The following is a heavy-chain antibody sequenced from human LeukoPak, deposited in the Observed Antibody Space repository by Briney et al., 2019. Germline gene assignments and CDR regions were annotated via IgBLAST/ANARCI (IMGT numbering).Heavy chain of an antibody. CDR3: ARIGSPWGSSDAFDM. CDR2: IYYSGST. Sequence: PSETLSLTCTVSGGSTSSYYWSWIRQPPGKGLEWIGYIYYSGSTNYNPSLKSRVTISVDTSKNQFSLKLSSVTAADTAVYYCARIGSPWGSSDAFDMWGQGTMVTVSS. D-gene: IGHD7-27*01. CDR1: GGSTSSYY. V-gene: IGHV4-59*08. J-gene: IGHJ3*02.